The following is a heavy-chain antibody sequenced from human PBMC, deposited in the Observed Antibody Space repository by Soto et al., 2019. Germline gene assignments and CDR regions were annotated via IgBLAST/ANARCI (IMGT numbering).Heavy chain of an antibody. V-gene: IGHV3-7*01. Sequence: EVQLVESGGGLAQPGGSLRLSCAASGFPFSSQWMSWVRQAPGEGLEWVANINEDGSETYCVDSARGRFTISRDNAKNTLFLQMSGLRVEDTAVYYCARGPFWGQGTLVTVSS. CDR1: GFPFSSQW. J-gene: IGHJ4*02. CDR3: ARGPF. CDR2: INEDGSET.